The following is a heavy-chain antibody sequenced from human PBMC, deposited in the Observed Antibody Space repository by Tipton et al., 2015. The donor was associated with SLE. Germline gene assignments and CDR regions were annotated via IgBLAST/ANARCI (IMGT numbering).Heavy chain of an antibody. Sequence: GSLRLSCAASGFPFSSYAMSWVRQAPGKGLEWVSVISGDGYITYYADSVKGRFTISRDNSKNTLYLQMNSLRADDTALYYCAKDMGTSGLDYWSQGTLVTVSS. CDR1: GFPFSSYA. J-gene: IGHJ4*02. CDR2: ISGDGYIT. D-gene: IGHD3-3*01. V-gene: IGHV3-23*01. CDR3: AKDMGTSGLDY.